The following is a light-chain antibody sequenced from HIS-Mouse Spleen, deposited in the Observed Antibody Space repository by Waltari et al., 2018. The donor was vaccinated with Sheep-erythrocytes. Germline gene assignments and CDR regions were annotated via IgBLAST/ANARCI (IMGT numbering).Light chain of an antibody. CDR3: QAWDSSIVV. CDR2: QDT. Sequence: SSELTQPPSVSVSPGQTASITCSGDKLGDKYACWYQQKPGQSPVLVIYQDTKRPSGIPERFSGPNSGNTATLTISGTQAMDEADYYCQAWDSSIVVFGGGTK. J-gene: IGLJ2*01. CDR1: KLGDKY. V-gene: IGLV3-1*01.